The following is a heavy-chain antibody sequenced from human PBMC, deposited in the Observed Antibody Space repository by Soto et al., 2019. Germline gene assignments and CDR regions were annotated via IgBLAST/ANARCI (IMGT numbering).Heavy chain of an antibody. V-gene: IGHV4-59*08. CDR1: GGSISSYY. Sequence: QVQLQESGPGLVKPSETLSLTCTVSGGSISSYYWSWIRQPPGKGLEWIGYIYYSGSTNYNPSLKIRVTISVDTSKNQFSLKLSSVTAADTAVYYCARHKAGRYGVLFDYWGQGTLVTVSS. J-gene: IGHJ4*02. CDR3: ARHKAGRYGVLFDY. CDR2: IYYSGST. D-gene: IGHD4-17*01.